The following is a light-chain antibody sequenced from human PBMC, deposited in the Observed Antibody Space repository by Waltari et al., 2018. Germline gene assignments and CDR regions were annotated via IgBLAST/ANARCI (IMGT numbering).Light chain of an antibody. Sequence: IVVTQSPATLSVSPGERVTLSCRASQNVGTSLAWYQQKPGQTPRHLIFGAYSRASGVPARFSGSGSGTDFTLAISSLQSEDFAVYYCQQYEDWPRHSFGGGTKVQIE. J-gene: IGKJ4*01. CDR3: QQYEDWPRHS. CDR1: QNVGTS. CDR2: GAY. V-gene: IGKV3-15*01.